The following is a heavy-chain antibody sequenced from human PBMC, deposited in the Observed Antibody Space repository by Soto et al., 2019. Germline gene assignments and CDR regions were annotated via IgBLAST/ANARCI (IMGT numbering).Heavy chain of an antibody. Sequence: EVQLVESGGGLVQPGGSLSLSCAASGFTFSSYWMSWVRQAPGKGLEWVAHIKQDGSEKYYVDSVKGRFTISRDNAKNSLSRQLNSLRAEDTAVYYWATERGSVLPAENLFDSWSQGTLVTVSS. CDR3: ATERGSVLPAENLFDS. V-gene: IGHV3-7*01. D-gene: IGHD3-10*01. CDR2: IKQDGSEK. J-gene: IGHJ5*01. CDR1: GFTFSSYW.